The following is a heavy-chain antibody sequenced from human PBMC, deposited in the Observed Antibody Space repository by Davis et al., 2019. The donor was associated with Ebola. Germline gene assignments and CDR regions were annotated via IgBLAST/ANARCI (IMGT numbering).Heavy chain of an antibody. V-gene: IGHV1-18*04. CDR3: ARDFWSGYVHYYYMDV. J-gene: IGHJ6*03. CDR2: ISAYNGNT. Sequence: ASVKVSCKASGYTFTSYGISWVRQAPGQGLEWMGWISAYNGNTNYAQKLQGRVTMTTDTSTSTAYMELRSLRSEDTAVYYCARDFWSGYVHYYYMDVWGKGTTVTVSS. CDR1: GYTFTSYG. D-gene: IGHD3-3*01.